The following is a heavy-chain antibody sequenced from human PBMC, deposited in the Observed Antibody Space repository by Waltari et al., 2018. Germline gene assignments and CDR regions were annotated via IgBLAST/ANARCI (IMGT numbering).Heavy chain of an antibody. Sequence: QVQLQESGPGLVKPSETLSLNCTVSGGSISSNYWSWIRQPPGKGLEWIGYIHYSGSTNYNPALKSRVTLSINTSKNQFSLKLTSVTAADTAVYYCASLGRYTWNYYAFDVWGQGTKVTVSS. CDR2: IHYSGST. J-gene: IGHJ3*01. CDR3: ASLGRYTWNYYAFDV. CDR1: GGSISSNY. D-gene: IGHD1-7*01. V-gene: IGHV4-59*01.